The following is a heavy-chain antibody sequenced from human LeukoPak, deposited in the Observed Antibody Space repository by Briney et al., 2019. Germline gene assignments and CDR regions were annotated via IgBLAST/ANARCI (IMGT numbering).Heavy chain of an antibody. CDR3: SRNYDSSGYTTFGY. V-gene: IGHV4-59*01. CDR1: GGSISSYY. J-gene: IGHJ4*02. D-gene: IGHD3-22*01. CDR2: IYYSGST. Sequence: SETLSLTCTVSGGSISSYYWSWIRQPPGKGLEWIGHIYYSGSTTYNPSLKSRVTIPVDTSKNQFSLKLSSVAAADTAVYYFSRNYDSSGYTTFGYWGRGTRVTVSS.